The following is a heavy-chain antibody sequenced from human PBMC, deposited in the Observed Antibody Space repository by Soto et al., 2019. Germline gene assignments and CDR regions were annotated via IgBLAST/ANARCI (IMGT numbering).Heavy chain of an antibody. CDR3: AKTVFWSGDHAFDD. D-gene: IGHD3-3*01. CDR1: GFIFSNYA. J-gene: IGHJ3*01. Sequence: VHLLESGGGLVQPGGSLRLSCAASGFIFSNYAMTWVRQAPGEGLEWGSAISDSGSNTYYADSVKGRFTISSDNSKNTLFLQMNSLRAEDTAVYFCAKTVFWSGDHAFDDWGQGTKVTVSS. V-gene: IGHV3-23*01. CDR2: ISDSGSNT.